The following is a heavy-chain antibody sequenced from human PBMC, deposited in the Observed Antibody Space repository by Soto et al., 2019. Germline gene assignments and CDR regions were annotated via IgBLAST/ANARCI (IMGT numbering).Heavy chain of an antibody. D-gene: IGHD2-8*01. Sequence: QVQLVQSGAEVKKPGSSVKVSCKASGGTFSSYAISWVRQAPGQGLEWMGGIIPIFGTANYAQKFQGRVTLTADESTSTAYMELSSLRSEDTAVYYCARESRGYCTNGVCPGPFDYWGQGTLVTVSS. CDR1: GGTFSSYA. V-gene: IGHV1-69*01. J-gene: IGHJ4*02. CDR3: ARESRGYCTNGVCPGPFDY. CDR2: IIPIFGTA.